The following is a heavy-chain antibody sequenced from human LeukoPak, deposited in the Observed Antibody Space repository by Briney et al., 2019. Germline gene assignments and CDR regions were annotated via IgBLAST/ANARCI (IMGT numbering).Heavy chain of an antibody. V-gene: IGHV3-7*01. CDR3: ARDRGRTWADY. Sequence: GGSLRLSCAASGFTFSSYWMSWVRQAPGKGLERVANIQQDGSGRYYVDSVKGRFTISRDNAKNSLYLQMNSLRAEDTAVYYRARDRGRTWADYWGQGTLVTVSS. D-gene: IGHD3-16*01. J-gene: IGHJ4*02. CDR1: GFTFSSYW. CDR2: IQQDGSGR.